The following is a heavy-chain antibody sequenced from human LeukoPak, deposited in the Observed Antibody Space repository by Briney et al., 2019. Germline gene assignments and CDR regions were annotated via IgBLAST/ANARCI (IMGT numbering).Heavy chain of an antibody. D-gene: IGHD2-15*01. Sequence: PGGSLRLSCAASGFTFSSYSMNWVRQAPGKGLEWVSSISSSSSYIYYADSVKGRFTISRDNAKNSLYLQMNSLRAEDTAVYYCARGVVVAATFNWFDPWGQGTLVTVSS. CDR1: GFTFSSYS. J-gene: IGHJ5*02. CDR3: ARGVVVAATFNWFDP. CDR2: ISSSSSYI. V-gene: IGHV3-21*01.